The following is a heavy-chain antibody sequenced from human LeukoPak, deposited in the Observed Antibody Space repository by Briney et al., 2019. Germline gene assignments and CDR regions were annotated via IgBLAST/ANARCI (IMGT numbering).Heavy chain of an antibody. CDR3: ARERLGAYYDSRGNHYYFDY. D-gene: IGHD3-22*01. V-gene: IGHV4-34*01. Sequence: SETLSLTCAVYGGSFSGYYWSWIRQPPGKGLEWIGEINHSGSTNYNPSPTSRVTISVDTSKNHFSLKLSSVTAADTAVYYCARERLGAYYDSRGNHYYFDYWGQGTLVTVSS. J-gene: IGHJ4*02. CDR1: GGSFSGYY. CDR2: INHSGST.